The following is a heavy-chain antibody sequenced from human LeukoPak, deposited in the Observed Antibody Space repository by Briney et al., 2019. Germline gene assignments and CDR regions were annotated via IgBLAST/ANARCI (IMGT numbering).Heavy chain of an antibody. V-gene: IGHV1-69*06. CDR2: IIPIFGTA. CDR1: GGTFSSYA. D-gene: IGHD6-19*01. CDR3: ARSSYPASGWYGAVYYYYYMDV. J-gene: IGHJ6*03. Sequence: SVKVSCKASGGTFSSYAISWVRQAPGQGLEWMGGIIPIFGTANYAQKFQGRVTITADKSMSTVYMELSSLRSEDTAVYYCARSSYPASGWYGAVYYYYYMDVWGKGTTVTVSS.